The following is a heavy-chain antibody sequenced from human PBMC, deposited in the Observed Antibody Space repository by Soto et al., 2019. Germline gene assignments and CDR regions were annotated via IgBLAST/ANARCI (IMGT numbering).Heavy chain of an antibody. CDR3: AREREAYNWSPPDFDY. V-gene: IGHV3-48*02. CDR1: GFTFSSYA. D-gene: IGHD1-20*01. CDR2: ISGSSSST. Sequence: GGSLRLSCAASGFTFSSYAMSWVRQAPGKGLEWVSYISGSSSSTYYADSVKGRFTISRDNAKNSLYLQMNSLRDEDTAVYYCAREREAYNWSPPDFDYWGQGTLVTVSS. J-gene: IGHJ4*02.